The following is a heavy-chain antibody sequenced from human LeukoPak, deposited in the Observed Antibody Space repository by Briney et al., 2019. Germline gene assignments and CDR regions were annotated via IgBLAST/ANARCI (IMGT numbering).Heavy chain of an antibody. D-gene: IGHD2-15*01. Sequence: QPGRSLRLSCTASGFTFGDYAMSWVRQAPGKGLEWVGFIRSKAYGGTTEYAASVKGRFTISRDDSKSIAYLQMNSLKTEDTAVYYWTRDLAPSYCSGGSGYYGRRDAFDIWGQGTMVTVSS. CDR1: GFTFGDYA. CDR3: TRDLAPSYCSGGSGYYGRRDAFDI. V-gene: IGHV3-49*04. CDR2: IRSKAYGGTT. J-gene: IGHJ3*02.